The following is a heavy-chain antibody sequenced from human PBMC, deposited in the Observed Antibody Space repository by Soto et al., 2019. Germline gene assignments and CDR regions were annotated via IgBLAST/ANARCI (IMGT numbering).Heavy chain of an antibody. V-gene: IGHV4-31*03. Sequence: SETLSLICTVSGGSISSGGYYWSWIRQHPGKGLEWIGYIYYSGSTYYNPSLKSRVTISVDTSKNQFSLKLSSVTAADTAVYYCARSRITRGYYDSSGYYHRLDAFDIWGQGTMVTVSS. CDR2: IYYSGST. D-gene: IGHD3-22*01. J-gene: IGHJ3*02. CDR3: ARSRITRGYYDSSGYYHRLDAFDI. CDR1: GGSISSGGYY.